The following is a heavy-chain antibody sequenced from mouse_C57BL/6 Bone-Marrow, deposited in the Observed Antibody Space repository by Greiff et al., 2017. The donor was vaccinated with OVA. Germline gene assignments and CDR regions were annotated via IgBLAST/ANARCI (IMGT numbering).Heavy chain of an antibody. CDR2: ISSGGSYP. D-gene: IGHD1-1*01. CDR3: ARPPYYGSGYAMDY. Sequence: EVKLVESGGDLVKPGGSLKLSCAASGFTFSSYGMSWVRQTPDKRLEWVATISSGGSYPYYPDSVKGRFTISRDNAKNTLYLQMSSLKSEDTAMYYCARPPYYGSGYAMDYWGQGTSVTVSS. CDR1: GFTFSSYG. V-gene: IGHV5-6*01. J-gene: IGHJ4*01.